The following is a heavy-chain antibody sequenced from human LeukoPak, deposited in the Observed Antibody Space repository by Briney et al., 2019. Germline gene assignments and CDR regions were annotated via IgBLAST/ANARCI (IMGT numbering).Heavy chain of an antibody. J-gene: IGHJ4*02. CDR1: GFTFSTYW. CDR3: ARGDDFSGDY. Sequence: GGSLRLSCTASGFTFSTYWVGWVRQAPGKGLEWVANIHPDGNEKYHVDSVKGRFTISRDNAKNSLYLQMNSLRVEDTAVYYCARGDDFSGDYWGQGTLVTASS. V-gene: IGHV3-7*04. D-gene: IGHD2-21*02. CDR2: IHPDGNEK.